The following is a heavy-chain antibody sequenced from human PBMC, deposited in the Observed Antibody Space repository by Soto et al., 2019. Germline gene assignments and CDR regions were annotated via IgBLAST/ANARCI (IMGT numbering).Heavy chain of an antibody. CDR1: GGSINSYF. CDR3: ARHRDYDILTYYRKYYFDY. CDR2: IYSSEYT. V-gene: IGHV4-59*08. Sequence: SETLSLTCTVSGGSINSYFWSWIRQPPGKGLEWIGYIYSSEYTDYNPSLKSRVTISVDTSKDQFSLQLKSVTAADTAVYYCARHRDYDILTYYRKYYFDYWGQGTLVTVSS. J-gene: IGHJ4*02. D-gene: IGHD3-9*01.